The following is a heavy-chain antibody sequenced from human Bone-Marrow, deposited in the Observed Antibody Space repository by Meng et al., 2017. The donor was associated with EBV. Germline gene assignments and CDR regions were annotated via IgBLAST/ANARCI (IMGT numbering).Heavy chain of an antibody. V-gene: IGHV1-69*01. CDR2: IIPIFGTA. D-gene: IGHD6-6*01. Sequence: RGQSGAEVPKPGPSVKVSCKASGGTCSSYAISWVRQAPGQGLEWMGGIIPIFGTANYAQKFQGRVTITADESTSTAYMELSSLRSEDTAVYYCASSIEYSSSSGGRWVFDYWGQGTLVTVSS. CDR1: GGTCSSYA. CDR3: ASSIEYSSSSGGRWVFDY. J-gene: IGHJ4*02.